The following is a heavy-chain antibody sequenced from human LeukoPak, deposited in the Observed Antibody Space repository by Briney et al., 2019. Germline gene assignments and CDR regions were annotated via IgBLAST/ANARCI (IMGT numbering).Heavy chain of an antibody. CDR1: GFTFSSYW. CDR2: INSDGSST. D-gene: IGHD6-6*01. J-gene: IGHJ4*02. Sequence: PGGSLRLSCAASGFTFSSYWMHWVRQAPGKGLVCVSRINSDGSSTSYADSVRGRFSISRDNAKNTLYLQMNSLRAEDTDVYYCARGLSGYASSLGYWGQGTLVTVSA. V-gene: IGHV3-74*01. CDR3: ARGLSGYASSLGY.